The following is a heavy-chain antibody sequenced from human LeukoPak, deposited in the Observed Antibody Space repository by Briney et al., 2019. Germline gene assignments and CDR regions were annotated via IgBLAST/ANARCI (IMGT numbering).Heavy chain of an antibody. V-gene: IGHV3-21*01. CDR1: GFTFSSYS. D-gene: IGHD2-2*01. CDR3: AKDLGYCTSTSCRHPDY. CDR2: ISSSSSYI. J-gene: IGHJ4*02. Sequence: GGSLRLSCAASGFTFSSYSMNWVRQAPGKGLEWVSSISSSSSYIYYADSVKGRFTISRDNSKNTLYLQMNSLRAEDTAVYYCAKDLGYCTSTSCRHPDYWGQGTLVTVSS.